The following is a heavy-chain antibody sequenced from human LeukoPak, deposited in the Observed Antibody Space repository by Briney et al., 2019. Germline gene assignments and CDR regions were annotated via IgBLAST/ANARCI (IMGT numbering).Heavy chain of an antibody. CDR1: GFTFTSAA. J-gene: IGHJ5*02. CDR2: IVVGSGKT. D-gene: IGHD5-12*01. V-gene: IGHV1-58*01. CDR3: AAAPSGNGVFDP. Sequence: GASVKVSCKASGFTFTSAAVQWVRQARGQRLEWIGWIVVGSGKTDSAQKFQERVTITRDMSTSTAYMELSSLRSEDTAVYYCAAAPSGNGVFDPWGQGTLVTVSS.